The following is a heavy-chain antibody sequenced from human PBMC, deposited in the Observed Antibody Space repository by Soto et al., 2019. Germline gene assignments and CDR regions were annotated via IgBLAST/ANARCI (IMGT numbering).Heavy chain of an antibody. CDR3: ARGGEVGAGQYYLDDS. CDR1: GFTFSSNW. CDR2: MNPDGSTR. D-gene: IGHD2-21*01. Sequence: EVQLVESGGDLVQPGGSLRLSCEASGFTFSSNWMHWVRQGPGKGLVWVSRMNPDGSTRGYADSVKGRFTISRDNARNTVFSQMSSLRAEDTAVYYCARGGEVGAGQYYLDDSWGQGTLVTVSS. J-gene: IGHJ4*02. V-gene: IGHV3-74*01.